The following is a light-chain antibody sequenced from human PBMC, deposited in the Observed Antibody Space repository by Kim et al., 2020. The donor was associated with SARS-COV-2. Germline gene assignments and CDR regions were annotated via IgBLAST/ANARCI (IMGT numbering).Light chain of an antibody. CDR3: QQYGNSPDT. CDR1: QSVSSTY. CDR2: GAS. J-gene: IGKJ1*01. Sequence: EIVLTQSPGTLSLSPGERAILSCRASQSVSSTYLAWYQQKPGQAPRLLIYGASSRATGIPDRFSGSGFGTDFTLTISRLEPEDFAVYYCQQYGNSPDTFGQGTKVDIK. V-gene: IGKV3-20*01.